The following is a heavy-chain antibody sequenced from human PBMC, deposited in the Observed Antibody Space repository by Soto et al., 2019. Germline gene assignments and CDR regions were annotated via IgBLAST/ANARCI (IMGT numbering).Heavy chain of an antibody. Sequence: GGSLRLCCAASGFTFSSYAMSWVRQAPGKGLEWVSAISGSGGSTYYADSVKGRFTISRDNSKNTLYLQMNSLRAEDTAVYYCAKGWYGSRWYLLDYRAQGTVVTVSS. CDR2: ISGSGGST. CDR3: AKGWYGSRWYLLDY. J-gene: IGHJ4*01. CDR1: GFTFSSYA. D-gene: IGHD6-13*01. V-gene: IGHV3-23*01.